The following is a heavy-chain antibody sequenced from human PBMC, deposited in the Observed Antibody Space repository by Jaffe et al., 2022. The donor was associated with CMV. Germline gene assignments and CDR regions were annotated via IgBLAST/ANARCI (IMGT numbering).Heavy chain of an antibody. V-gene: IGHV4-39*01. CDR1: GGSISSSSYY. Sequence: QLQLQESGPGLVKPSETLSLTCTVSGGSISSSSYYWGWIRQPPGKGLEWIGSIYYSGSTYYNPSLKSRVTISVDTSKNQFSLKLSSVTAADTAVYYCARGTGRHYWIDYWGQGTLVTVSS. CDR3: ARGTGRHYWIDY. D-gene: IGHD1-1*01. J-gene: IGHJ4*02. CDR2: IYYSGST.